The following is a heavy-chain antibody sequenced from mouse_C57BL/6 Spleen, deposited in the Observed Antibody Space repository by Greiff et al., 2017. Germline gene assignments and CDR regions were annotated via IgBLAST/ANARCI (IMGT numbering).Heavy chain of an antibody. CDR1: GFTFSDYY. V-gene: IGHV5-16*01. CDR3: ARDLPSYYPWYFDV. D-gene: IGHD2-10*01. J-gene: IGHJ1*03. CDR2: INYDGSST. Sequence: EVQVVESEGGLVQPGSSMKLSCTASGFTFSDYYMAWVRQVPEKGLEWVANINYDGSSTYYLDSLKSRFIISRDNAKNILYLQMSSLKSEDTATYYCARDLPSYYPWYFDVWGTGTTVTVSS.